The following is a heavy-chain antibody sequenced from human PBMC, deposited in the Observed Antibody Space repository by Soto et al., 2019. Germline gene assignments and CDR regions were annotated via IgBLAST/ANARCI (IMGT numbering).Heavy chain of an antibody. Sequence: QVQLVESGGGVVQPGRSLRLSCAASGFTFSSYGMHWVRQAPGKGLEWVAVIWYDGSNKYYADSVKGRFTISRDNSNNSLYLPLNRLTAEHTAVYYCSIYYFSGVSCYYYGMALWSQRTTV. V-gene: IGHV3-33*01. J-gene: IGHJ6*02. CDR2: IWYDGSNK. CDR3: SIYYFSGVSCYYYGMAL. D-gene: IGHD2-15*01. CDR1: GFTFSSYG.